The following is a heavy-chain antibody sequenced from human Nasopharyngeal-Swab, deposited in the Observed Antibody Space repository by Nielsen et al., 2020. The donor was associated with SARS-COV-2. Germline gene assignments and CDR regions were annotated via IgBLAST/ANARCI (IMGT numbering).Heavy chain of an antibody. CDR1: GFTFTRSC. V-gene: IGHV3-74*01. Sequence: GESLKISCAASGFTFTRSCMHCIPQAPGQVLVVVARIGPDGRETSFADSVKGRFTISRDNAKNTLYLQMNSLRAEDTAVYFCARGSSDWRGIDYWGPGTLVTVSS. CDR2: IGPDGRET. J-gene: IGHJ4*02. CDR3: ARGSSDWRGIDY. D-gene: IGHD6-19*01.